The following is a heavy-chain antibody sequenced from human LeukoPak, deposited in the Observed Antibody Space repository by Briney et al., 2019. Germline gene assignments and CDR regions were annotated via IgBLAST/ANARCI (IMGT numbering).Heavy chain of an antibody. J-gene: IGHJ4*02. CDR2: IFYSGST. V-gene: IGHV4-39*07. CDR3: AKRGVVIRVILVGFHKEAYYFDS. CDR1: GGSISSSSYY. D-gene: IGHD3-22*01. Sequence: SETLSLTCTVSGGSISSSSYYWGWIRQPPGKGLEWIVNIFYSGSTYYNPSLKSRVTISVDTSKNQFSLKLSSVTAADTAVYYCAKRGVVIRVILVGFHKEAYYFDSWGQGALVTVSS.